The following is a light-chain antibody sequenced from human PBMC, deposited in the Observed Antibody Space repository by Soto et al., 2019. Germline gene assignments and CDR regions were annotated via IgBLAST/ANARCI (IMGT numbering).Light chain of an antibody. CDR1: QDIKTS. V-gene: IGKV1D-13*01. CDR3: QHLNNYPPFT. Sequence: AIQLTQSPSSLSASVGDRVSITCRASQDIKTSLAWYQQKHGKAPKLLISGTFTLQSGVPSRFNGSGSGTDFTLTISRLQPADFATYYCQHLNNYPPFTFGPGTKVDLE. J-gene: IGKJ3*01. CDR2: GTF.